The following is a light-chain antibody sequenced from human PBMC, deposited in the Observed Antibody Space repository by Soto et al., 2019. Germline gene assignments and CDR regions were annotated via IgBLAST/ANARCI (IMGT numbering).Light chain of an antibody. CDR2: GAS. CDR1: QRISSN. Sequence: IVLTQSPATLSVSPGERATLSCRASQRISSNLAWYQQKPGQAPRLLIYGASTRATDIPARFSGSGSETEFTLTISSLQSEDFAVYYCQQYNNWPPWTFGQGTKVDIK. J-gene: IGKJ1*01. CDR3: QQYNNWPPWT. V-gene: IGKV3-15*01.